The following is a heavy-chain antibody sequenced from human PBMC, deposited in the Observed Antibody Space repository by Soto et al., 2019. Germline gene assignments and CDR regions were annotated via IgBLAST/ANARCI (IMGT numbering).Heavy chain of an antibody. V-gene: IGHV3-74*01. CDR2: IDTSGSST. CDR1: VFILTNLW. J-gene: IGHJ4*02. CDR3: AKDSWYFDL. Sequence: GSLRLSCEASVFILTNLWMHGVRQVPGKGLVWVSRIDTSGSSTSYADSVKGRFTISRDNAKNTVSLQMNSLRAEDTGVYYCAKDSWYFDLWSQRSLVTVSS. D-gene: IGHD6-13*01.